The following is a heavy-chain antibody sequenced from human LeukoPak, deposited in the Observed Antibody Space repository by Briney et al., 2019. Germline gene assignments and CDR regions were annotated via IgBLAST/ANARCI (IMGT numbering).Heavy chain of an antibody. J-gene: IGHJ5*02. V-gene: IGHV1-8*03. D-gene: IGHD3-9*01. Sequence: ASVKVSCKASGYTFTSYDINWVRQATGQGLEWMGWMNPNSGNTGYAQKFQGRVTITRNTSISTAYMELSSLRSEDTALYYCARGVDERIRYFDWLPQYNWFDPWGQGTLVTVSS. CDR2: MNPNSGNT. CDR3: ARGVDERIRYFDWLPQYNWFDP. CDR1: GYTFTSYD.